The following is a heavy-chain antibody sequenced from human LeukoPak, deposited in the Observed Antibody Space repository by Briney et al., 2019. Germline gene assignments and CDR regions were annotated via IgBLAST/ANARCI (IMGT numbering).Heavy chain of an antibody. CDR3: AKGRSGLSTYYYYYMDV. CDR2: ISGSGGST. D-gene: IGHD6-19*01. J-gene: IGHJ6*03. V-gene: IGHV3-23*01. CDR1: EFSVGSNY. Sequence: PGGSLRLSRAASEFSVGSNYMTWVRQAPGKGLEWVSAISGSGGSTYYADSVKGRFTISRDNSKNTLYLQMNSLRADDTAVYYCAKGRSGLSTYYYYYMDVWGKGTTVTISS.